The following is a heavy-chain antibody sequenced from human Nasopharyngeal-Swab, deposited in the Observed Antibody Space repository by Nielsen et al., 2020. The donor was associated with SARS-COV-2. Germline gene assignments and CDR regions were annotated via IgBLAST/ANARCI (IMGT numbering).Heavy chain of an antibody. J-gene: IGHJ5*02. Sequence: SCKVSGYTLTELSMHWVRQAPGKGLEWVSSISSSSSYIYYADSVKGRFTISRDNAKNSLYLQMNSLRAEDTAVYYCARAPRWLLPAHNWFDPWGQGTLVTVSS. CDR1: GYTLTELS. D-gene: IGHD3-22*01. V-gene: IGHV3-21*01. CDR2: ISSSSSYI. CDR3: ARAPRWLLPAHNWFDP.